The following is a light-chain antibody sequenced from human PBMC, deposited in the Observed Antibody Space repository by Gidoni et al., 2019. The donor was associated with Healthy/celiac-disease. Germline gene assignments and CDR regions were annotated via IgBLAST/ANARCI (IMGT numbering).Light chain of an antibody. V-gene: IGKV3-20*01. CDR2: GAS. CDR3: QQYGSSPRT. CDR1: QSVSSSY. J-gene: IGKJ1*01. Sequence: ESVLTQSPGTLSLSPGERATLSCRASQSVSSSYLAWYQQKPGQAPRLLIYGASSRATGIPDMFSGSGSGTDFTLTISRLEPKAFAVYYCQQYGSSPRTFGQGTKVEIK.